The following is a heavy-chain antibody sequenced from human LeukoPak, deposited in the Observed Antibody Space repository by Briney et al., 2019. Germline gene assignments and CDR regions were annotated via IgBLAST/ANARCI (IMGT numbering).Heavy chain of an antibody. CDR1: GFTFSSYA. J-gene: IGHJ4*02. D-gene: IGHD2-2*01. CDR3: AKRGYCSSTSCYVGTNDY. V-gene: IGHV3-23*01. CDR2: ISGSGGST. Sequence: GGSLRLSCAASGFTFSSYAMSWVRQAPGKGLEWVSAISGSGGSTYYADSVKGRFTISRDNSKNTLYLQMNSLRAEDTAVYYCAKRGYCSSTSCYVGTNDYWSQGTLVTVSS.